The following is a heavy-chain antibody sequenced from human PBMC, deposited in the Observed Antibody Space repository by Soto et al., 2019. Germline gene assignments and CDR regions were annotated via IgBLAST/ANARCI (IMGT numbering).Heavy chain of an antibody. V-gene: IGHV1-69*01. CDR3: ASSTYDSSGPIDY. Sequence: QVQLVQSGAEVKKPGSSVKVSCKASGGTFSSYAISWVRQAPGQGLEWVGGIIPIFGTANYAQKFQGRVTITADESTSKAYMELSSLRSEDTAVYYCASSTYDSSGPIDYWGQGTLVTVSS. D-gene: IGHD3-22*01. J-gene: IGHJ4*02. CDR2: IIPIFGTA. CDR1: GGTFSSYA.